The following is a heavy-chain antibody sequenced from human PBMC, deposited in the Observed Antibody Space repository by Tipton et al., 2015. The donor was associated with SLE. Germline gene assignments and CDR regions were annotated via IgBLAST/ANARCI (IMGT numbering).Heavy chain of an antibody. CDR1: GFIFSSYW. CDR3: ARGSSPYSSKDAFDI. Sequence: SLRLSCAASGFIFSSYWMHWVRQAPGKGLVWVSRINGDGSSTTYADSVKGRFTISRDSAKNTLHLEMNSLRGEDTAVYYCARGSSPYSSKDAFDIWGQGTMVTVSA. D-gene: IGHD6-13*01. J-gene: IGHJ3*02. CDR2: INGDGSST. V-gene: IGHV3-74*01.